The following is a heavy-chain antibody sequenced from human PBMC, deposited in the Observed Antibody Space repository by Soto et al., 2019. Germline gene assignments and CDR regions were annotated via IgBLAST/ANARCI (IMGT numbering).Heavy chain of an antibody. CDR3: ARVRNYYDSSGHWSFDY. J-gene: IGHJ4*02. CDR1: GGTFSSYA. V-gene: IGHV1-69*13. Sequence: SVKVSCKASGGTFSSYAISWVRQAPGQGLEWVGGIIPIFGTANYAQKFQGRVTITADESTSTAYMELSSLRSEDTAVYYCARVRNYYDSSGHWSFDYWGQGTLVTVSS. CDR2: IIPIFGTA. D-gene: IGHD3-22*01.